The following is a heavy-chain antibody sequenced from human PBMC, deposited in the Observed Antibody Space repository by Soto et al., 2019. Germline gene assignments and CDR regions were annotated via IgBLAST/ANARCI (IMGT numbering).Heavy chain of an antibody. CDR3: AKDLGGTVTTLVYFDY. CDR1: GFTFSSYA. Sequence: GGSLRLSCAASGFTFSSYAMIWVRQAPGKGLEWVSAISGSGGSTYYADSVKGRFTISRDNSKNTLYLQMNSLRAEDTAVYYCAKDLGGTVTTLVYFDYWGQGTLVTVSS. V-gene: IGHV3-23*01. D-gene: IGHD4-17*01. J-gene: IGHJ4*02. CDR2: ISGSGGST.